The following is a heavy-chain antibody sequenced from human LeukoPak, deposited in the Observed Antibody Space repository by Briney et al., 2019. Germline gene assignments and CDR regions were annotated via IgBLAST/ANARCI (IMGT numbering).Heavy chain of an antibody. CDR2: IYYSGST. V-gene: IGHV4-59*01. J-gene: IGHJ1*01. CDR3: ASLSGYYYGFRFQH. Sequence: SETLSLTCTVSGGSISSYYWSWIRQPPGKRLEWIGYIYYSGSTNYNPSLKSRVTISVDTSKNQFSLKLSSVTAADTAVYYCASLSGYYYGFRFQHWGQDTLVTVSS. D-gene: IGHD3-22*01. CDR1: GGSISSYY.